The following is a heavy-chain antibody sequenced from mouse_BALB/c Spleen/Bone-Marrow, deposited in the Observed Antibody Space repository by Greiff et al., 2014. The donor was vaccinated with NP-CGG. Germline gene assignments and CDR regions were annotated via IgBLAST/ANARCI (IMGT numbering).Heavy chain of an antibody. CDR1: GYTFTDHA. J-gene: IGHJ2*01. CDR2: TSPGNGDI. Sequence: VHLQESDAELVKPGASVKISCKASGYTFTDHAIHWVKQKPEQGLEWIGYTSPGNGDIKYNEKFKGKATLTADKSSSTAYMQLNSLTSEDSAVYFCKVKGYWGQGTTLTVSS. CDR3: KVKGY. V-gene: IGHV1S53*02.